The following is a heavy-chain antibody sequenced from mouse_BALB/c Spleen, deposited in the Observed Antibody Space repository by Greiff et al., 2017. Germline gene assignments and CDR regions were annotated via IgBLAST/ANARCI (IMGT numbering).Heavy chain of an antibody. CDR2: ISSGGSYT. CDR1: GFTFSSYG. D-gene: IGHD2-1*01. V-gene: IGHV5-6*01. J-gene: IGHJ2*01. CDR3: ARHEDGNYYFDY. Sequence: EVKLVESGGDLVKPGGSLKLSCAASGFTFSSYGMSWVRQTPDKRLEWVATISSGGSYTYYPDSVKGRFTISRDNAKNTLYLQMSSLKSEDTAMYYCARHEDGNYYFDYWGQGTTLTVSS.